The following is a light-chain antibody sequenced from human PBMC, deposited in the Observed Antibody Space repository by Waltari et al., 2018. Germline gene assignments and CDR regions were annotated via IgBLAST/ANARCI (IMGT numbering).Light chain of an antibody. CDR1: NSAVGAYNY. Sequence: QSALTQPASVSGSPGQSITISCIGTNSAVGAYNYHSWYQQHPGKAPKLIIYDVTKWPSGVSNRFSGSKSGNTASLTISGLQAEDEADYYCCSHAGSTTFVVFGGGTKLTVL. CDR2: DVT. CDR3: CSHAGSTTFVV. J-gene: IGLJ2*01. V-gene: IGLV2-23*02.